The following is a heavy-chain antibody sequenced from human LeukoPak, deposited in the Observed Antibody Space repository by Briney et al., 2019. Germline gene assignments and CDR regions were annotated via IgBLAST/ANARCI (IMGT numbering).Heavy chain of an antibody. Sequence: GSLRLSCAASGFTFSNAWMSWVRQAPGEGLEWVGRIKNKTDGGTTDYAAPVKGRFTISRDDSKNTLYLQMNSLKTEDTAVYYCTTEGLYYDYVWGSYRYGDYWGQGTLATVSS. CDR3: TTEGLYYDYVWGSYRYGDY. CDR1: GFTFSNAW. J-gene: IGHJ4*02. CDR2: IKNKTDGGTT. V-gene: IGHV3-15*01. D-gene: IGHD3-16*02.